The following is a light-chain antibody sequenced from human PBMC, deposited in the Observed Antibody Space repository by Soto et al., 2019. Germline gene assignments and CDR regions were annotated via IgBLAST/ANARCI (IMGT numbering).Light chain of an antibody. J-gene: IGKJ1*01. CDR1: QSVSSF. CDR2: DAS. CDR3: QQYNNWPPWT. Sequence: EIMLTQSPATLYLSPGESATLSCSASQSVSSFLAWYQQKPGQAPRLLIYDASNRATGIPARFSGSGSGTEFTLTISSLQSEDFAVYYCQQYNNWPPWTFGQGTKVDIK. V-gene: IGKV3-11*01.